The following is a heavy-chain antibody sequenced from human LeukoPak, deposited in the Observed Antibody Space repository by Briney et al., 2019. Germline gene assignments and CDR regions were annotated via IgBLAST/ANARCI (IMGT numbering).Heavy chain of an antibody. CDR3: ARRDYDILTGHQTLFDY. D-gene: IGHD3-9*01. CDR2: IYHSGST. V-gene: IGHV4-4*02. CDR1: GGSISSSNW. Sequence: SETLSLTCAVSGGSISSSNWWSWVRQPPGKGLEWIGEIYHSGSTNYNPSLKSRVTISVDKSKNQFSLKLSSVTAADTAVYYCARRDYDILTGHQTLFDYWGQGTLVTVSS. J-gene: IGHJ4*02.